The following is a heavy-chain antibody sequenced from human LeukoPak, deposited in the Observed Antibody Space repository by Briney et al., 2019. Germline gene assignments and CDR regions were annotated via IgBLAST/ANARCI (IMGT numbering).Heavy chain of an antibody. V-gene: IGHV1-18*01. D-gene: IGHD2-2*02. Sequence: GASVKVSCKASGYTFTSYGISWVRQAPGQGLEWMGWISAYNGNTNYAQKLQGRVTMTTDTSTSTAYMELRSLRSDDTAVYYCARWRSYCSSTSCYRNDNFDYWGQGTLVTVSS. J-gene: IGHJ4*02. CDR2: ISAYNGNT. CDR3: ARWRSYCSSTSCYRNDNFDY. CDR1: GYTFTSYG.